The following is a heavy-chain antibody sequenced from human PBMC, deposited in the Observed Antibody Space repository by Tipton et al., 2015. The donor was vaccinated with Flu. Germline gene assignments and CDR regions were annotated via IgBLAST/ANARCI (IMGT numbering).Heavy chain of an antibody. CDR3: ARQSYDFWSGPGGDY. CDR2: INQSGST. Sequence: TLSLTCAVYGGSFSGHYWSWIRRPPGKGLEWIGEINQSGSTNSNPSLKSRAAISVDTSKNQFSLKLSFVTAADTAVYYCARQSYDFWSGPGGDYWGQGTLVTVSS. J-gene: IGHJ4*02. CDR1: GGSFSGHY. D-gene: IGHD3-3*01. V-gene: IGHV4-34*01.